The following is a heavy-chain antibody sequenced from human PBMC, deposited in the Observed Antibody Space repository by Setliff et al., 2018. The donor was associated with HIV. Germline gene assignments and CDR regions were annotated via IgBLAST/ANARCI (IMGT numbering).Heavy chain of an antibody. CDR3: ARRDGYSYGFYFDY. CDR2: IYSSGST. Sequence: SETLSLTCTVSGDSISSYSWNWIRQPPGKGLEWIGYIYSSGSTYYNPSLKSRLTISVDTSKNQFSLKLSSVTAADTAVYYCARRDGYSYGFYFDYWGQGTLVTVSS. D-gene: IGHD5-18*01. CDR1: GDSISSYS. J-gene: IGHJ4*02. V-gene: IGHV4-4*08.